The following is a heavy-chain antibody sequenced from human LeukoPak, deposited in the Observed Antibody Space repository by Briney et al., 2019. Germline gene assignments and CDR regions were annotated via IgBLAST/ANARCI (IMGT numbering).Heavy chain of an antibody. CDR1: RFSFSNYW. CDR3: ARDPVEWELLLDY. J-gene: IGHJ4*02. CDR2: MNIDGSER. Sequence: PGGSLRLSCAASRFSFSNYWTGWVRQAPGKRPEWVANMNIDGSERYYADSVKGRFTISRDNARNSVFLQMSGLRVEDTAVYYCARDPVEWELLLDYWGQGTLVTVSS. V-gene: IGHV3-7*01. D-gene: IGHD1-26*01.